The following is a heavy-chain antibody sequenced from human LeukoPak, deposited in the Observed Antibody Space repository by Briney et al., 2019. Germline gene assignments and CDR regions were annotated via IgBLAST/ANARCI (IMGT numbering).Heavy chain of an antibody. Sequence: SETLSLTCTVSGRSISSSSYYWGWIRKPPGKGLEWIGSIYYSGSTYYNPSLKSRVTISVDTSKDQFSLKLSSVTAADTAVYYCARRQMDRGFDYWGQGTLVTVSS. J-gene: IGHJ4*02. CDR2: IYYSGST. CDR1: GRSISSSSYY. V-gene: IGHV4-39*01. CDR3: ARRQMDRGFDY. D-gene: IGHD2-8*01.